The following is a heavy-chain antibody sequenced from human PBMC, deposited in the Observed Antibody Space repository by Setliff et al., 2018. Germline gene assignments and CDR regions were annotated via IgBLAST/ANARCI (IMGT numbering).Heavy chain of an antibody. Sequence: GASVKVSCKASGYTFTSYGFSWVRQAPGQGLEWMGWISGYNGNTNYAQKVQGRVTMTTDTSTGTIYMELRSLRADYTAVYYCARGRAPGGFNNWFDPWGQGTLVTVSS. CDR2: ISGYNGNT. CDR1: GYTFTSYG. V-gene: IGHV1-18*01. CDR3: ARGRAPGGFNNWFDP. J-gene: IGHJ5*02. D-gene: IGHD6-25*01.